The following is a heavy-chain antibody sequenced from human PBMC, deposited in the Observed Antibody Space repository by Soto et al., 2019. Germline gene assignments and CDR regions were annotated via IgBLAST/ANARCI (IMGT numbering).Heavy chain of an antibody. CDR1: GFTFSNYA. V-gene: IGHV3-23*01. D-gene: IGHD5-18*01. Sequence: EVQLLESGGGLVQPRGSLRLSCAASGFTFSNYAMSWLRQPPGKGLEWVSAISGSGDRTYYADSVKGRFTISRDNSKNTLYLQMNSLRAEDSAVYYCVKERSGHSYADSWGQGTLVTVSS. J-gene: IGHJ4*02. CDR2: ISGSGDRT. CDR3: VKERSGHSYADS.